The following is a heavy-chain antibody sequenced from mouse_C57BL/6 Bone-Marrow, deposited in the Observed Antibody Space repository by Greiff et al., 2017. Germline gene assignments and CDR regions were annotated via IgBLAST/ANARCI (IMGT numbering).Heavy chain of an antibody. V-gene: IGHV14-1*01. J-gene: IGHJ2*01. Sequence: EVQLQQSGAELVRPGASVKLSCTASGFNIKDYYMHWVKQRPEQGLEWIGRIDPEDGDTEYAPKFQGKATMTADTSSNTAYLQLSSLTSEDTAVYYCTTWGITTRYFDYWGQGTTLTVSS. D-gene: IGHD2-4*01. CDR2: IDPEDGDT. CDR1: GFNIKDYY. CDR3: TTWGITTRYFDY.